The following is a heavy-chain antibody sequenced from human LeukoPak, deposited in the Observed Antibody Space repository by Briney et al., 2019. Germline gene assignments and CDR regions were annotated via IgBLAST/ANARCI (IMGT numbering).Heavy chain of an antibody. CDR3: ARVGGYSGYDYGEYYFDY. D-gene: IGHD5-12*01. V-gene: IGHV1-2*04. J-gene: IGHJ4*02. CDR1: GYTFTGYY. Sequence: ASVKVSCKASGYTFTGYYMHWVRQAPGQGLEWMGWINPNSGGTNYAQKFQGWVTMTRDTSISTAYMELSRLRSGDTAVYYCARVGGYSGYDYGEYYFDYWGQGTLVTVSS. CDR2: INPNSGGT.